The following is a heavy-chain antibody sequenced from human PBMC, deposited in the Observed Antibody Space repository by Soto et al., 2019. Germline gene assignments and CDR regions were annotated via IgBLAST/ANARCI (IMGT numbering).Heavy chain of an antibody. Sequence: GGALRLSCAVSGFTFSSSEMYWVRQAPGKGLEWISYIHPSGQPIFYADSVKGRFTISRDNANNSLFLQMNSLRAEDTAVYYCARRASRWGQGTMVTVSS. J-gene: IGHJ3*01. CDR3: ARRASR. CDR1: GFTFSSSE. CDR2: IHPSGQPI. V-gene: IGHV3-48*03. D-gene: IGHD1-26*01.